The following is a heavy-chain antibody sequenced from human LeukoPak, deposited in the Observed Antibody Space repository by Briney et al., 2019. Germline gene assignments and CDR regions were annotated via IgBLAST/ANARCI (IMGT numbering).Heavy chain of an antibody. CDR1: GGSISSGGYS. Sequence: SETLSLTCAVSGGSISSGGYSWSWIRQPPGKGLEWIGYIYHSGSTYYNPSLKSRVTISVDRSKNQFSLKLSSVTAADTAVYYCARDGCGGDCYSHPNWFDPWGQGTLVTVSS. D-gene: IGHD2-21*02. CDR3: ARDGCGGDCYSHPNWFDP. CDR2: IYHSGST. V-gene: IGHV4-30-2*01. J-gene: IGHJ5*02.